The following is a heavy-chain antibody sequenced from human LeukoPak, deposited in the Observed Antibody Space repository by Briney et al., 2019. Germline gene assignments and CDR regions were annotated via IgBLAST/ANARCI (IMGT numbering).Heavy chain of an antibody. CDR1: GFTFSSYE. Sequence: GGSLRLSCAASGFTFSSYEMNWVRQAPGKGLEWVSYISSSGSTIYYADSVKGRFTISRDNAKNSLYLQMNSLRAEDTAVYYCAREAYYYDSSGYQGANNYYYGMDVWGQGTTVTVSS. CDR2: ISSSGSTI. V-gene: IGHV3-48*03. CDR3: AREAYYYDSSGYQGANNYYYGMDV. J-gene: IGHJ6*02. D-gene: IGHD3-22*01.